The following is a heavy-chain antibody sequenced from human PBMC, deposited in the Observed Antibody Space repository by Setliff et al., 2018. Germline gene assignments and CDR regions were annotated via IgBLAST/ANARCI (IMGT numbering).Heavy chain of an antibody. J-gene: IGHJ6*03. V-gene: IGHV4-39*01. CDR2: IYYSGST. D-gene: IGHD3-3*01. CDR3: ARGEFLEGSYYYYYYMDV. CDR1: GGSISSSSYY. Sequence: SETLSLTCTVSGGSISSSSYYWGWIRQPPGKGLEWIGSIYYSGSTYYNPSLKSRVTISVDTSKNQFSLKLGSVTAADTAVYYCARGEFLEGSYYYYYYMDVWGKGTTVTVSS.